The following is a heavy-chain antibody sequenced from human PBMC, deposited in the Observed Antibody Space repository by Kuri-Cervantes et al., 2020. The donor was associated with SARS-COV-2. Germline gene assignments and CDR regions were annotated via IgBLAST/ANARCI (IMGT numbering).Heavy chain of an antibody. CDR3: ARAYSSSWYERWFDP. V-gene: IGHV1-8*02. J-gene: IGHJ5*02. Sequence: ASVKVSCRASGYSFSTYDINWVRQAAGQGLEWMGWLNPDTGNTGNAKKFQGRVTMTRNTSISTAYMELSSLRSEDTAVYYCARAYSSSWYERWFDPWGQGTLVTVSS. D-gene: IGHD6-13*01. CDR1: GYSFSTYD. CDR2: LNPDTGNT.